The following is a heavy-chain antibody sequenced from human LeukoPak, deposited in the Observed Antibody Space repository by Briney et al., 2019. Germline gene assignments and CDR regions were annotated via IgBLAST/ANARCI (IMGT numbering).Heavy chain of an antibody. V-gene: IGHV4-61*02. CDR3: ARGGRQGSGSYYPYYFDY. CDR2: IYTSGST. CDR1: GGSISSGSYY. D-gene: IGHD3-10*01. J-gene: IGHJ4*02. Sequence: SETLSLTCTVSGGSISSGSYYWSWIRQPAGKGLEWIGRIYTSGSTNYNPSLKSRVTISVDTSKNQFSLKLSSVTAADTAVYYCARGGRQGSGSYYPYYFDYWGQGTLVTVSS.